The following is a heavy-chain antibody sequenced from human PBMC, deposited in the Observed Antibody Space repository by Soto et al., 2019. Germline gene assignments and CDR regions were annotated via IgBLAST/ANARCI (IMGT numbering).Heavy chain of an antibody. CDR3: AKDRDTSFDY. V-gene: IGHV3-30*18. Sequence: QVQLVESGGGVVQPGRSLRLSCAASGFTFSSYGMHWVRQAPGKGLEWVAVISYDGSNKYYADSVKGRFTISRDNSKNTLYLQMNILRAEDTAVYYCAKDRDTSFDYWGQGTLVTVSS. D-gene: IGHD5-18*01. CDR1: GFTFSSYG. CDR2: ISYDGSNK. J-gene: IGHJ4*02.